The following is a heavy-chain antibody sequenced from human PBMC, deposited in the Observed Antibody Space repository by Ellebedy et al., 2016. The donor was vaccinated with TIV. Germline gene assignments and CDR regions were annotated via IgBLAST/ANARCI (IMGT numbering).Heavy chain of an antibody. D-gene: IGHD6-19*01. V-gene: IGHV1-69*10. CDR1: GGTFSRHV. CDR2: IIPILGIV. J-gene: IGHJ5*02. CDR3: EGEPSGVGWYDSSWFDP. Sequence: AASVKVSCKASGGTFSRHVISWVRQSPGQGLEWMGWIIPILGIVNYAQKFQDRVTITAKKSTSTAYMELISLRSEDTAVYYCEGEPSGVGWYDSSWFDPWGQGTLVTVSS.